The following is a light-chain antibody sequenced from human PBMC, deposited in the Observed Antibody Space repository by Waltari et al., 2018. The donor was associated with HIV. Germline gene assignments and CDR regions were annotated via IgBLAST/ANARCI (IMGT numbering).Light chain of an antibody. CDR1: SSDVGGYNY. V-gene: IGLV2-23*02. J-gene: IGLJ1*01. Sequence: QSALTQPASVSGSPGQSITISCTGPSSDVGGYNYVYWYQQHPGKAPKLMIYDVSKRPSGVSNRFSGSKSGNTASLTISGLQAEDEADYYCCSYAGSSTYVFGTGTKVTVL. CDR3: CSYAGSSTYV. CDR2: DVS.